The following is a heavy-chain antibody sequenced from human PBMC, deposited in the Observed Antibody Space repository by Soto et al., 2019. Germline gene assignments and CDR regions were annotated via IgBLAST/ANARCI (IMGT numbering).Heavy chain of an antibody. J-gene: IGHJ6*02. CDR3: ARLNADYYDSSGYYSYGMDV. V-gene: IGHV5-51*01. CDR1: GYSFTSYW. CDR2: IYPGDSDT. D-gene: IGHD3-22*01. Sequence: GESLKISCKGSGYSFTSYWIGWVRQMPGKGLEWMGIIYPGDSDTRYSPSLQGQVTISADKSISTAYLQWSSLKASDTAMYYCARLNADYYDSSGYYSYGMDVWGQGTTVTVSS.